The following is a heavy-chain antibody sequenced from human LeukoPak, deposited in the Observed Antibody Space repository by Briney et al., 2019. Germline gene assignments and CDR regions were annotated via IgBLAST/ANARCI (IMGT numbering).Heavy chain of an antibody. V-gene: IGHV3-21*01. Sequence: GGSLRLSCAASGFTFSSYSMNWVRQAPGKGLEWVSSISSSSSYIYYADSLKGRFTISRDNAKNSLYLQMNSLRAEDTAVYYCASGAGPFDYWGQGTLVTVSS. D-gene: IGHD6-19*01. CDR3: ASGAGPFDY. J-gene: IGHJ4*02. CDR1: GFTFSSYS. CDR2: ISSSSSYI.